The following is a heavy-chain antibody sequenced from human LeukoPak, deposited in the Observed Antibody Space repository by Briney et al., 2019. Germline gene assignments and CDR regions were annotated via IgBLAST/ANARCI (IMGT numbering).Heavy chain of an antibody. CDR1: GFTFSFSV. CDR3: ARAQSSSAWFHFDL. D-gene: IGHD6-13*01. CDR2: IPYDGTNR. J-gene: IGHJ4*02. Sequence: GGSLRLSCAASGFTFSFSVMHWVRQAPGKGLEWVAGIPYDGTNRFYADSVKGRFTISRDNSKNTLSLQMNSLTAEDTAVYYCARAQSSSAWFHFDLWGQGTLVTVSS. V-gene: IGHV3-30*04.